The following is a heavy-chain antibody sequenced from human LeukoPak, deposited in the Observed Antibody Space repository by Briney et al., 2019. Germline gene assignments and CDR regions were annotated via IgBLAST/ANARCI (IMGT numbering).Heavy chain of an antibody. Sequence: GGSLRLSCAASGFTLGRYDFHWVRQAPGKGLEYVSGVTSSGETTFYAKSVKGRFTVSRDNSKNTLYLQMGSLRVEDMAVYYCARDDIVGATLYAFDIWGQGTMVTVSS. CDR3: ARDDIVGATLYAFDI. D-gene: IGHD1-26*01. CDR2: VTSSGETT. J-gene: IGHJ3*02. CDR1: GFTLGRYD. V-gene: IGHV3-64*01.